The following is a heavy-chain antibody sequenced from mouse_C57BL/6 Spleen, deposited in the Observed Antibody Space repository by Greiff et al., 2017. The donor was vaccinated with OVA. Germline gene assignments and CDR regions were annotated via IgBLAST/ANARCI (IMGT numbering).Heavy chain of an antibody. CDR3: ASGKYDYGEGIYAMDY. CDR1: GYTFTSYW. CDR2: IAPSDSCT. V-gene: IGHV1-69*01. Sequence: QVQLQQPGAELVMPGASVKLSCKASGYTFTSYWMHWVKQRPGQGLEWIGEIAPSDSCTNYNQKFKGKSALTVDKSSSTAYMQLSRLTSEDSAVYYCASGKYDYGEGIYAMDYWGQGTSVTVSS. J-gene: IGHJ4*01. D-gene: IGHD2-4*01.